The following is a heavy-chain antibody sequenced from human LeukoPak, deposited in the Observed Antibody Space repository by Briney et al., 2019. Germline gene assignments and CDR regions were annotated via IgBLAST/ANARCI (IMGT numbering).Heavy chain of an antibody. CDR1: AFTVSSNF. J-gene: IGHJ4*02. CDR2: IYAGGGT. V-gene: IGHV3-53*04. CDR3: VSGRSYWYHLDY. D-gene: IGHD2-8*02. Sequence: RAGGSLRLSCAASAFTVSSNFMTWVRQAPGKGLEWVSLIYAGGGTYYADSVQGRFSISRHLSKNTVDLQMNSLRLEDTAVYYCVSGRSYWYHLDYWGRGTLVTVSS.